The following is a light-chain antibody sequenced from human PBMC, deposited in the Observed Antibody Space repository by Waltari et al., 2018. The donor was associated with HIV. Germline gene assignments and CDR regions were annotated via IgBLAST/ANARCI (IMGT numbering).Light chain of an antibody. CDR3: QQYNSWPLT. CDR1: QSVSTN. CDR2: GAS. J-gene: IGKJ3*01. Sequence: ETVITQSPGALSVSPGERVTLSCRASQSVSTNLAWYQQKPGQPPGLLIYGASARATDGPARFSGSGSGTEFNLTIAALRSEDLAVYFCQQYNSWPLTFGPGSKVNIK. V-gene: IGKV3-15*01.